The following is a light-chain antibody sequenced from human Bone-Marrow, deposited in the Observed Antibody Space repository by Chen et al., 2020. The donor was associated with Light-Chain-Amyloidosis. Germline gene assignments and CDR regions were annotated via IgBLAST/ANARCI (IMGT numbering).Light chain of an antibody. V-gene: IGLV3-25*03. CDR2: RDT. CDR3: QSADSSGTYEVI. Sequence: SYEMTQQPSLSVSPGQTARNTCSGDDLPTKYAYWYQQKPDQAPVLVLHRDTERPSVISERFSGSSSGKTATLTISGGQAEDEADYHCQSADSSGTYEVIFGGGTKLTVL. J-gene: IGLJ2*01. CDR1: DLPTKY.